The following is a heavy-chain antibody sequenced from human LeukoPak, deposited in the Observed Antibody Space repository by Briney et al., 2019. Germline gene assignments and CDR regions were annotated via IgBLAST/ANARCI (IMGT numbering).Heavy chain of an antibody. CDR1: GYTFNRYD. CDR2: MNPNSGNT. V-gene: IGHV1-8*03. Sequence: ASVKVSCKASGYTFNRYDMNWVRQATGQGLEWMGLMNPNSGNTGYAQKFQGRVTITRNTSISTAYMELSSLRSEDTAVYYCARGLDPLGAFDIWGQGTMVTVSS. J-gene: IGHJ3*02. D-gene: IGHD1-1*01. CDR3: ARGLDPLGAFDI.